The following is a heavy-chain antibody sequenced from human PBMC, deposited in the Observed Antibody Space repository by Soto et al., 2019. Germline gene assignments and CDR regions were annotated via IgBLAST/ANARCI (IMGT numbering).Heavy chain of an antibody. V-gene: IGHV4-34*01. J-gene: IGHJ5*02. CDR3: ARAKETDCSSTSCYTWFDP. D-gene: IGHD2-2*02. CDR2: INHSGST. Sequence: QVQLQQWGAGLLKPSETLSLTCAVYGGSFSGYYWSWIRQPPGKGLEWIGEINHSGSTNYNPSLKSRVTISVDTSKNQCSLKLSSVTAADTAVYYCARAKETDCSSTSCYTWFDPWGQGTLVTVSS. CDR1: GGSFSGYY.